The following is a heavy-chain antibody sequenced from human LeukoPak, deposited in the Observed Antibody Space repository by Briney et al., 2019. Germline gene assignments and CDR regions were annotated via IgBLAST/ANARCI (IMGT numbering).Heavy chain of an antibody. CDR2: IGGSGGRT. J-gene: IGHJ6*02. Sequence: PGGSLRLSCAASGFTFKSYAMNWVRQAPGKGLEWVSSIGGSGGRTYYADSVTGRFSISRDNSKNMVYLQMNSLRAADTAVYYCARDPRSVGVWGQGTTVTVSS. CDR3: ARDPRSVGV. CDR1: GFTFKSYA. V-gene: IGHV3-23*01.